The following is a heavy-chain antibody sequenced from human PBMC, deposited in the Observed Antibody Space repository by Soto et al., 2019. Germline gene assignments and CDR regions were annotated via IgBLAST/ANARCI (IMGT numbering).Heavy chain of an antibody. CDR1: GFTFSIYA. Sequence: GALGLASTASGFTFSIYAMHGVRQAPGKGLEWVAVISYDGSNKYYADSVKGRFTISRDNSKNTLYLQMNSLRAEDTAVYYCARDLPHYGSGSLDYWGQGTLVTV. J-gene: IGHJ4*02. CDR3: ARDLPHYGSGSLDY. V-gene: IGHV3-30-3*01. D-gene: IGHD3-10*01. CDR2: ISYDGSNK.